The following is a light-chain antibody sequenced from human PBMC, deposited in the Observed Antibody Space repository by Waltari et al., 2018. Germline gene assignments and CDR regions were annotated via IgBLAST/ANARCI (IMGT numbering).Light chain of an antibody. J-gene: IGKJ2*01. CDR1: QNIGTS. V-gene: IGKV3-15*01. CDR3: LQYNNWPYT. Sequence: EIEMTQSPASLSVSPGETAILTCRASQNIGTSLSWFQLRPGRAPRHLSYGASTRATGTPARFSASGSGTEFSLTISSLQSDDFAVYYCLQYNNWPYTFGQGTRLEIK. CDR2: GAS.